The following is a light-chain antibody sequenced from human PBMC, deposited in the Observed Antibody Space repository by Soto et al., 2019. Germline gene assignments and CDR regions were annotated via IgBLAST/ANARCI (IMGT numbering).Light chain of an antibody. CDR2: AAS. V-gene: IGKV1-39*01. J-gene: IGKJ4*01. Sequence: DIQMTQSPSSLSASVGDRVTIPCRASQSISSYLNWYQQKPGKAPKLLIYAASSLQSGVPSRFSGSGSETDVTLTISSLQPEDFATYYCQESYSTPLTFGGGNRVEIK. CDR1: QSISSY. CDR3: QESYSTPLT.